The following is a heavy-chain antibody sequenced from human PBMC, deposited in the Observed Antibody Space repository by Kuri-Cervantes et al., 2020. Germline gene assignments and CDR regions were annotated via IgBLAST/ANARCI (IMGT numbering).Heavy chain of an antibody. V-gene: IGHV3-30-3*01. CDR3: AKDGFIIAGAPSG. D-gene: IGHD6-13*01. CDR1: GFTFSSYA. Sequence: GGSLRLSCTASGFTFSSYAMHWVRQAPGKGLEWVAVISYDGSNKYYADSVKGRFTISRDNSKNTLYLQMNSLRAEDTAVYYCAKDGFIIAGAPSGRGQGTLVTVSS. CDR2: ISYDGSNK. J-gene: IGHJ4*02.